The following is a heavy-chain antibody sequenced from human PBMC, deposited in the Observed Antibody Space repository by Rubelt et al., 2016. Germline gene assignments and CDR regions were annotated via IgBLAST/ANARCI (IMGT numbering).Heavy chain of an antibody. CDR2: INPSGGST. CDR3: ARTKTVEMATIPLAY. Sequence: QVQLVQSGAEVKKPGASVKVSCKASGYTFTSYYMHWVRQAPGQGLEWMGIINPSGGSTSYAQKFQGWVTMTRDTSTSTVYMELSSVRSKDTAVYYCARTKTVEMATIPLAYWGQGTLVTVSS. CDR1: GYTFTSYY. J-gene: IGHJ4*02. V-gene: IGHV1-46*01. D-gene: IGHD5-24*01.